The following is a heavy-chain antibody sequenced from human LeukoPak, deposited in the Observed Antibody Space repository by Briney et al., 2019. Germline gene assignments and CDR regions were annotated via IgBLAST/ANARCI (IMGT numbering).Heavy chain of an antibody. J-gene: IGHJ6*03. CDR2: IIPIFGTA. Sequence: GASVKVSCKASGGTFSNYAISWVRQAPGQGLKWMGGIIPIFGTANYAQKFQGRVTITADESTSTAYMELSSLRSEDTAVYYCARGLRDYYYYYMDVWGKGTTVTVSS. V-gene: IGHV1-69*01. CDR1: GGTFSNYA. CDR3: ARGLRDYYYYYMDV. D-gene: IGHD4-17*01.